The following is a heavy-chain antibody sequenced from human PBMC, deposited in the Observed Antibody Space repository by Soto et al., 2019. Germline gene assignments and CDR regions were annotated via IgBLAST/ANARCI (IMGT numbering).Heavy chain of an antibody. J-gene: IGHJ4*02. CDR2: INAGIGDT. D-gene: IGHD2-21*02. CDR3: ARGGGIVVVTAPYDH. V-gene: IGHV1-3*01. CDR1: GYTFTSYA. Sequence: ASVKVSCKASGYTFTSYAMHWVRQAPGQRLEWMGRINAGIGDTEYSEKLQGRVTITRDTSASTAYMELSSLRSEDTAVYYCARGGGIVVVTAPYDHWGQGTLVTVSS.